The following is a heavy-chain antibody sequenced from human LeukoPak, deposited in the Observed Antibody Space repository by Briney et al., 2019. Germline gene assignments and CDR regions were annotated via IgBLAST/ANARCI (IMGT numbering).Heavy chain of an antibody. D-gene: IGHD3-22*01. J-gene: IGHJ4*02. CDR1: GFTFDDYA. V-gene: IGHV3-43D*03. CDR3: AKDAGFPTYYDTSGYFDY. CDR2: ISWDGYTT. Sequence: GGSLRLSGAASGFTFDDYAMHWVRQAPGKGLEWVSLISWDGYTTYYADSVRGRFTISRDNSKNSLYLHMNSLRAEDTALYICAKDAGFPTYYDTSGYFDYWGQGTLVTVSS.